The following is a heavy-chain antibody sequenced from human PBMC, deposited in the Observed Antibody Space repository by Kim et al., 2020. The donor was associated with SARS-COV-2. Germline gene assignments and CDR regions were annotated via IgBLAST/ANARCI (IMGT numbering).Heavy chain of an antibody. CDR3: ARDRPFGVVVPAAWYFDL. Sequence: SVKVSCKASGGTFSSYAISWVRQAPGQGLEWMGGIIPIFDTANYAQKFQGRVTITADESTSTAYMELSSLRSEDTAVYYCARDRPFGVVVPAAWYFDLWGRGTLVTVSS. J-gene: IGHJ2*01. CDR1: GGTFSSYA. V-gene: IGHV1-69*13. CDR2: IIPIFDTA. D-gene: IGHD2-2*01.